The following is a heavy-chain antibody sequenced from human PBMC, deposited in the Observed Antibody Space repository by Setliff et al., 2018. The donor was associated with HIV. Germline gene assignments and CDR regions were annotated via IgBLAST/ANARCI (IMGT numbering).Heavy chain of an antibody. CDR2: ISAYNGNT. Sequence: ASVKVSCKASGGTFSSYVISWVRQAPGQGPEWMGRISAYNGNTDHAQRLQGRVTMTTDTSTRTAYMELRSLRPEDTAMYYCSRVPLRYGWEAYWGQGTLVTVSS. CDR1: GGTFSSYV. V-gene: IGHV1-18*01. CDR3: SRVPLRYGWEAY. J-gene: IGHJ4*02. D-gene: IGHD6-19*01.